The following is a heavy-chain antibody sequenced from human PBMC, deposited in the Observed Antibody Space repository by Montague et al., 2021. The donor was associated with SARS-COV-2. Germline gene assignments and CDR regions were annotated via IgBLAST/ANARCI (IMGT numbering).Heavy chain of an antibody. CDR1: GGSLSGYY. J-gene: IGHJ4*02. CDR2: TNHSGSA. D-gene: IGHD1-1*01. V-gene: IGHV4-34*01. Sequence: SETLSLTCEVYGGSLSGYYWSWIRQPPGKGLEWIGETNHSGSANYNPSLKSRVTISLDTSKNQFSLMLSSVTAADTAVYFCARITIQLERRPFDSWGQGTLVTVSS. CDR3: ARITIQLERRPFDS.